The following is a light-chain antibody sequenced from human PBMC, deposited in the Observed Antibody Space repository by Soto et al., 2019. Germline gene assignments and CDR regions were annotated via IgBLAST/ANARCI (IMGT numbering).Light chain of an antibody. J-gene: IGKJ1*01. V-gene: IGKV3-20*01. Sequence: IVLTQSPGTLSLSPCGRATLSCRASQSVSNNLAWYQQQPGQSPRLLIYGASTRATGTPARFSGSASATDSTLTISRLEPEDFAVYYCPQYGSSGTVGQGTKVDIK. CDR1: QSVSNN. CDR2: GAS. CDR3: PQYGSSGT.